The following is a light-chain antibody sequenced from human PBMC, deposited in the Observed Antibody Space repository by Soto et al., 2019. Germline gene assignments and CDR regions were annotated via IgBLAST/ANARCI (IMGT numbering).Light chain of an antibody. V-gene: IGLV1-40*01. CDR1: SSNIGAYYD. Sequence: SVVTQPPSVSGSPGQRVTISCTWSSSNIGAYYDVHWYQQVPGTAPKLLIFSNTNRPSGVPDRFSGSKSGTSASLAITGLQAEDEADYYCQSYDTSLRDYVFGTGTKVTVL. CDR3: QSYDTSLRDYV. J-gene: IGLJ1*01. CDR2: SNT.